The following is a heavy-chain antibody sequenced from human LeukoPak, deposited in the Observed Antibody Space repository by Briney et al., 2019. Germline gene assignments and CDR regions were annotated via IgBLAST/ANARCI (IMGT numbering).Heavy chain of an antibody. Sequence: GGSLRLSCAASGFTFSSYGMHWVRQAPGKGLEWVAVIWYDGSNKYYADSVKGRFTISRDNSKNTLYLQMNSLRAEDTAVYYCAKDFPLTGTTLPPADYWGQGTLVTVSS. CDR2: IWYDGSNK. CDR1: GFTFSSYG. J-gene: IGHJ4*02. CDR3: AKDFPLTGTTLPPADY. D-gene: IGHD1-20*01. V-gene: IGHV3-33*06.